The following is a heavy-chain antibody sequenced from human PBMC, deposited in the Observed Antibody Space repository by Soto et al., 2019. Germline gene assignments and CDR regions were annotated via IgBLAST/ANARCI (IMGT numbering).Heavy chain of an antibody. D-gene: IGHD4-17*01. CDR3: ASERVWGYGDYAGYFDY. V-gene: IGHV3-23*01. Sequence: EVQLLESGGGLIQPGGSLRLSCAASGFTFSSYAMSWVRQAPGKGLEWVSGISGSGGSTKYADSVKGRCTISRDNSKNTLYLQMNSLRAEDTAVYYCASERVWGYGDYAGYFDYWGQGTLVTVSS. CDR2: ISGSGGST. CDR1: GFTFSSYA. J-gene: IGHJ4*02.